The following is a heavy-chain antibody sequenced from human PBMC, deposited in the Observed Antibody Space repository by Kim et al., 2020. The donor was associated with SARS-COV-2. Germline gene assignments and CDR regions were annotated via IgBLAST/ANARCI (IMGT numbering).Heavy chain of an antibody. CDR2: INHSGST. V-gene: IGHV4-34*01. CDR1: GGSFSGYY. D-gene: IGHD3-3*01. CDR3: ALNYDFWSGYYRD. J-gene: IGHJ4*02. Sequence: SETLSLTCAVYGGSFSGYYWSWIRQPPGKGLEWIGEINHSGSTNYNPSLKSRVTISVDTSKNQFSLKLSSVTAADTAVYYCALNYDFWSGYYRDWGQGTLVTVSS.